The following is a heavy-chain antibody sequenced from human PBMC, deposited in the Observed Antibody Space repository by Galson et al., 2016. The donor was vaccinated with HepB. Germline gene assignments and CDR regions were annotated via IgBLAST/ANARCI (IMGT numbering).Heavy chain of an antibody. J-gene: IGHJ4*02. CDR3: AREGNYGSGSFYNRIGSDFDF. CDR1: GGSTNKYY. V-gene: IGHV4-4*07. Sequence: SETLSLTCSVSGGSTNKYYWSWIRQPAGKGLEWIGRVHANGRTNYNFSLRSRVTVSLDTSTDQISLKLTSVTAADTAVYYCAREGNYGSGSFYNRIGSDFDFWGQGTRVTVSS. D-gene: IGHD3-10*01. CDR2: VHANGRT.